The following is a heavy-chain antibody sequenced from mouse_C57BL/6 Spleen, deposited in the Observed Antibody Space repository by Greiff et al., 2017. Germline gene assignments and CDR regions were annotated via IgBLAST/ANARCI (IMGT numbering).Heavy chain of an antibody. CDR2: ISGGGGNT. J-gene: IGHJ4*01. Sequence: LKESGGGLVKPGGSLKLSCAASGFTFSSYTMSWVRQTPEKRLEWVATISGGGGNTYYPDSVKGRFTISRDNAKNTLYLQMSSLRSEDTALYYCARHHYYGSSYAMDYWGQGTSVTVSS. CDR3: ARHHYYGSSYAMDY. V-gene: IGHV5-9*01. D-gene: IGHD1-1*01. CDR1: GFTFSSYT.